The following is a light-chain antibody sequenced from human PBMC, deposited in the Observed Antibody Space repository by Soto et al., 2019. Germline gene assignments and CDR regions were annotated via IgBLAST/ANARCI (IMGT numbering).Light chain of an antibody. CDR1: RHVYINA. J-gene: IGKJ3*01. Sequence: VVLTQSPATLSLSPGERATLSCRASRHVYINALAWYQQKPGRTPTLLIFGASTRATDIPERFSGTGSGTDFSLTINGVEPEDSAVYYCQQYGASPFTFGPGTRVEI. CDR3: QQYGASPFT. V-gene: IGKV3-20*01. CDR2: GAS.